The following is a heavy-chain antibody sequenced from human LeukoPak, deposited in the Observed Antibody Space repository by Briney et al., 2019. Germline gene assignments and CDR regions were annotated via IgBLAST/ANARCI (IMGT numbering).Heavy chain of an antibody. CDR2: ISGSGGST. V-gene: IGHV3-23*01. CDR1: GFIFSSYA. CDR3: THLSGSYGY. Sequence: GGSLRLSCAASGFIFSSYAMSWVRQAPGKGLEWVSGISGSGGSTYYADSVKGRFTISRDNSKNTLYLQMNSLKTEDTAVYYCTHLSGSYGYWGQGTLVTVSS. J-gene: IGHJ4*02. D-gene: IGHD1-26*01.